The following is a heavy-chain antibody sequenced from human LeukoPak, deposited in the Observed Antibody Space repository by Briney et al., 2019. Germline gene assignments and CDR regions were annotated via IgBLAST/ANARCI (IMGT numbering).Heavy chain of an antibody. CDR1: GFSFSGHW. D-gene: IGHD6-13*01. J-gene: IGHJ4*02. V-gene: IGHV3-74*01. CDR3: AKDIMATAGRYFDY. Sequence: PGGSLRLSCTASGFSFSGHWMHWARQLPGKGLVWVSRISPTGSTTSYADSVKGRFTVSRDNAKNTLYLQVNNLRAEDTAVYYCAKDIMATAGRYFDYWGQGTLVTVSS. CDR2: ISPTGSTT.